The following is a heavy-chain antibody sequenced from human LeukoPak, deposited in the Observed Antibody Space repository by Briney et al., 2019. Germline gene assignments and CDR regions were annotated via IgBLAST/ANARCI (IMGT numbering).Heavy chain of an antibody. CDR1: GFTFSSDN. CDR3: ARGDGYNFFDY. D-gene: IGHD5-24*01. J-gene: IGHJ4*02. V-gene: IGHV3-53*01. CDR2: FYVGGAT. Sequence: GGSLRLSCAASGFTFSSDNMSWVRQAPGKGLEWVSVFYVGGATYYADSVKGRFTISRDNSENTLYLQMESLRAEDTAVYYCARGDGYNFFDYWGQGTLVTVSS.